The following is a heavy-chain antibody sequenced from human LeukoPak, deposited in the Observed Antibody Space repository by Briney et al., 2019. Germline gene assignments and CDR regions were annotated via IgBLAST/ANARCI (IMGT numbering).Heavy chain of an antibody. J-gene: IGHJ4*02. Sequence: ASVKVSCKASGYTFTSYYMHWVRQAPGQGLEWMGIINPSGGSTSYAQKFQGRVTMTRDMSTSTVYMELSRLRSDDTAVYYCARGEFDGGVYFDYWGQGTLVTVSS. CDR3: ARGEFDGGVYFDY. CDR1: GYTFTSYY. D-gene: IGHD3-16*01. CDR2: INPSGGST. V-gene: IGHV1-46*01.